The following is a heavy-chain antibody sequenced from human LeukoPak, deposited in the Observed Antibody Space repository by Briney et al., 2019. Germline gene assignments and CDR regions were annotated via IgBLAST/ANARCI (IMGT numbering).Heavy chain of an antibody. V-gene: IGHV3-74*01. CDR2: INSDGSST. CDR1: GFTFSSYW. J-gene: IGHJ4*02. CDR3: ARDPRWHGYNYYFDH. D-gene: IGHD5-24*01. Sequence: GGSLRLSCAASGFTFSSYWMHWVRQAPGKGLVWVSRINSDGSSTSYADSVKGRFTISRDNAKNTLYLQMNSLRAEDTAVYYCARDPRWHGYNYYFDHWGQGTLVTVSS.